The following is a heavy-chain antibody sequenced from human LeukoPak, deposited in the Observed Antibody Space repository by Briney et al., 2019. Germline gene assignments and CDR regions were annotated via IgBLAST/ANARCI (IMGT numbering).Heavy chain of an antibody. V-gene: IGHV3-21*01. D-gene: IGHD3-9*01. CDR3: ARVRVDYDILTGPLGY. CDR2: ISSGSSYI. Sequence: GGSLRLSCAASGFTFSSYSMNWVRQAPGKGLEWVSSISSGSSYIYYADSVKGRFTISRDNAKNSLYLQMNSLRAEDTAVYYCARVRVDYDILTGPLGYWGQGTLVTVSS. J-gene: IGHJ4*02. CDR1: GFTFSSYS.